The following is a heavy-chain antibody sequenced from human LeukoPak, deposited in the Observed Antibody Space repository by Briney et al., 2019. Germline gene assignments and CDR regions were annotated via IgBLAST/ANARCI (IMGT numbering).Heavy chain of an antibody. Sequence: PGGSLRLFCVASAAFSSNWMSWVRQTPGKGLEWVANIKTDGRETYYVDSVKGRFTISRDNAKNSLYLQMNSLRAEDTAVYYCARDGVTGTTSYFDYWGQGTLVTVSS. CDR2: IKTDGRET. V-gene: IGHV3-7*01. CDR3: ARDGVTGTTSYFDY. CDR1: AAFSSNW. J-gene: IGHJ4*02. D-gene: IGHD1-20*01.